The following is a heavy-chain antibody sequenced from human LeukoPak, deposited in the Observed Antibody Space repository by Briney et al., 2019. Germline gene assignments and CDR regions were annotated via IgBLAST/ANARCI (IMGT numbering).Heavy chain of an antibody. CDR1: GFTVSSNY. J-gene: IGHJ4*02. V-gene: IGHV3-66*01. Sequence: GGSLRLSCAASGFTVSSNYMNWVRQAPGKGLEWVSIIYSGGSSYYADSVKGRFTVSRDNSKNTLYLQMNSLRAEDTAVYYCARDSLSSGSYDYWGQGTLVTVSS. CDR3: ARDSLSSGSYDY. CDR2: IYSGGSS. D-gene: IGHD1-26*01.